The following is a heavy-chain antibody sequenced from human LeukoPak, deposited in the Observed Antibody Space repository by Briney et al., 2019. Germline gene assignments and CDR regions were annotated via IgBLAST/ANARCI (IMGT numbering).Heavy chain of an antibody. CDR1: GYSFTTYW. CDR2: IYPGDSDT. D-gene: IGHD1-7*01. Sequence: PGESLKISCKGSGYSFTTYWIGWVRQMPGKGLEWMGIIYPGDSDTRYSPSFQGQVTISADKSTNTAYLQWSSLKASDTAIYYCARRPQLRSELDYWGQGTLVTVSS. V-gene: IGHV5-51*01. J-gene: IGHJ4*02. CDR3: ARRPQLRSELDY.